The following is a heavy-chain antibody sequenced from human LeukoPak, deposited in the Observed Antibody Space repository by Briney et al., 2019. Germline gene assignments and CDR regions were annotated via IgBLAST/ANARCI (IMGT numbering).Heavy chain of an antibody. Sequence: SETLSLTCTVSGGSISSYYWSWIRQPPGKGLEWIGYIYYSGSTNYNPSLKSRVTISVDTSKNQFSLKLSSVTAADTAVYYCARAGLFDYWGQGTLVTVSS. CDR1: GGSISSYY. V-gene: IGHV4-59*12. J-gene: IGHJ4*02. CDR2: IYYSGST. CDR3: ARAGLFDY.